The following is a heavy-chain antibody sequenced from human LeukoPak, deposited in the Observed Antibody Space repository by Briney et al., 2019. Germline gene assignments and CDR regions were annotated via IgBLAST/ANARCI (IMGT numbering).Heavy chain of an antibody. D-gene: IGHD4-17*01. CDR2: IFHSGSS. V-gene: IGHV4-34*12. CDR3: ARARTNLGDYDY. J-gene: IGHJ4*02. Sequence: GSLRLSCAASGFTFSSYSMNWVRQAPGKGLEWIGNIFHSGSSYYNPSLESRVTMSTATSKNQFSLRLISVTAADTAVYYCARARTNLGDYDYWGQGTLVTVSS. CDR1: GFTFSSYS.